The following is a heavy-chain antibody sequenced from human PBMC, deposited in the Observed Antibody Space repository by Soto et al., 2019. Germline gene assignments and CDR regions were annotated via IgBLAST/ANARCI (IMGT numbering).Heavy chain of an antibody. CDR1: GFSLSTTGVG. CDR3: AQRGGATVGLYYFDY. V-gene: IGHV2-5*01. Sequence: QITLKESGPTLVKPTQTLTLTCTFSGFSLSTTGVGVSWIRQPPGKALEWLALIYWHDDKRYSPSLKSRLTTTKDTSKTQGVLTMPTVDPVDTATYYCAQRGGATVGLYYFDYWGQGALVTVSS. D-gene: IGHD3-16*01. CDR2: IYWHDDK. J-gene: IGHJ4*01.